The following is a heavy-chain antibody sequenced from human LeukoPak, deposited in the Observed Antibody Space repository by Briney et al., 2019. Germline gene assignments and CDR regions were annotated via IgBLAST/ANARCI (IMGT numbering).Heavy chain of an antibody. D-gene: IGHD1-20*01. CDR2: ISGSGGST. Sequence: GGSLRLSCAASGFTFSSYGMSWVRQAPGKGLEWVSAISGSGGSTYYADSVKGRFTISRDISKNTLYLQMNSLRAEDTAVYYCAKGITSFFDPWGQGTLVTVSS. V-gene: IGHV3-23*01. CDR3: AKGITSFFDP. J-gene: IGHJ5*02. CDR1: GFTFSSYG.